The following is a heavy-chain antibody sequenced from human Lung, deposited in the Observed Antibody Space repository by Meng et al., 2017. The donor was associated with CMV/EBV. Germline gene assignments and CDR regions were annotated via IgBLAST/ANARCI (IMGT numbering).Heavy chain of an antibody. Sequence: GGSLRLSXAASGFTFSTYWMSWVRQSPKGLEWVANIGQDGIEKYYVDSVKGRFTISRDNAKSSLFLQMNSLRAEDTAVYFCARDPPLVASRFAYWGQGRLV. V-gene: IGHV3-7*01. D-gene: IGHD2-15*01. CDR1: GFTFSTYW. J-gene: IGHJ4*02. CDR2: IGQDGIEK. CDR3: ARDPPLVASRFAY.